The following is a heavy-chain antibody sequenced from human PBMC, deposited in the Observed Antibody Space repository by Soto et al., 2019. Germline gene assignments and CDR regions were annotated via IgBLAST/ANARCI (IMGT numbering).Heavy chain of an antibody. D-gene: IGHD6-6*01. J-gene: IGHJ4*02. CDR2: ISYDGSNK. CDR3: ARDRDSSSSVLVY. CDR1: GFTFSSYA. Sequence: PGWSLRLSCAASGFTFSSYAMHWVRQAPGKGLEWVAVISYDGSNKYYADSVKGRFTISRDNSKNTLYLQMNSLRAEDTAVYYCARDRDSSSSVLVYWGQGTLVTVSS. V-gene: IGHV3-30-3*01.